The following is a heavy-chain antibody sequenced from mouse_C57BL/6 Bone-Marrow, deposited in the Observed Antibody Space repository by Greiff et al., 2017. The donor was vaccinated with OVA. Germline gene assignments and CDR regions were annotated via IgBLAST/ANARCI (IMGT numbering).Heavy chain of an antibody. Sequence: VQLQQSGAELARPGASVKLSCKASGYTFTSYGISWVKQRTGQGLEWIGEIYPRSGNTYYNEKFKGKATLTADKSSSTAYMELRSLTSEDSAVYFCAKFDSSYWYFDVWGTGTTVTVSS. J-gene: IGHJ1*03. V-gene: IGHV1-81*01. D-gene: IGHD1-1*01. CDR1: GYTFTSYG. CDR2: IYPRSGNT. CDR3: AKFDSSYWYFDV.